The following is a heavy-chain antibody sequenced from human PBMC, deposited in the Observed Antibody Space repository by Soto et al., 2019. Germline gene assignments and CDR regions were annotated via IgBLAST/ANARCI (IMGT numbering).Heavy chain of an antibody. J-gene: IGHJ6*02. CDR3: ARSRELGVLYGLDV. CDR2: ITGRSPTI. V-gene: IGHV3-48*02. Sequence: GGSLRLSCAGSGFIFSTYTMNWVRQAPGKGLEWLSYITGRSPTISYRDGVQGRFTISRDNAKRSLFLQLDRLRDDDTAVYYCARSRELGVLYGLDVWGPGTTVTVSS. CDR1: GFIFSTYT. D-gene: IGHD1-26*01.